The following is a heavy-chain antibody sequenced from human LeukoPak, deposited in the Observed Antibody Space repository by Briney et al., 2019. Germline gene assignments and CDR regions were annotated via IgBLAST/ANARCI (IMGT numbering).Heavy chain of an antibody. Sequence: ASVKVSCKASGYSLATYGISWVRQAPGQGLEWMGWSSAYNGNTNYAQKLQGRVTMTTDTSTNTAYMELRSLRSDDTAVYYCARKGGYRRGSGFSPYFFDYWGQGALVTVSS. CDR3: ARKGGYRRGSGFSPYFFDY. D-gene: IGHD6-19*01. CDR2: SSAYNGNT. CDR1: GYSLATYG. V-gene: IGHV1-18*01. J-gene: IGHJ4*02.